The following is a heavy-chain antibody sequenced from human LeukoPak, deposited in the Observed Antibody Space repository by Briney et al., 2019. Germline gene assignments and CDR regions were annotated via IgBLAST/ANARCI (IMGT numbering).Heavy chain of an antibody. V-gene: IGHV1-2*02. CDR2: INPNSGGT. CDR3: ARAGPLGYCSSTSCYFPVYYYYMDV. D-gene: IGHD2-2*01. Sequence: ASVKVSCKASGYTFTGYYMHWVRQAPGQGLEWMGWINPNSGGTNYAQKFQGRVTMTRDTSISTAYMELSRLRSDDTAVYYCARAGPLGYCSSTSCYFPVYYYYMDVWGKGTTVTVSS. CDR1: GYTFTGYY. J-gene: IGHJ6*03.